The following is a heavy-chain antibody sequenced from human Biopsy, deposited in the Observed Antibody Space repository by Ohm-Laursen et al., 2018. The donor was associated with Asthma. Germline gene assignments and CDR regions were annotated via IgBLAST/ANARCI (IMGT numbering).Heavy chain of an antibody. Sequence: SLRLSCAASGLTVSRDYMFWVRQAPGKGLEWVSVIYSGGTSHTADSVRGRFTISRDYSKNTLYLQMHSLRAEDTAVYYCARAQDYYDSRGYYRSFDYWGQGTLVTVSS. CDR2: IYSGGTS. V-gene: IGHV3-53*01. CDR1: GLTVSRDY. J-gene: IGHJ4*02. CDR3: ARAQDYYDSRGYYRSFDY. D-gene: IGHD3-22*01.